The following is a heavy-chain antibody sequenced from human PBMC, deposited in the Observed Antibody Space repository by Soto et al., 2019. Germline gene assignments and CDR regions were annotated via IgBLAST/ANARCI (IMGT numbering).Heavy chain of an antibody. J-gene: IGHJ4*02. CDR1: GFTFRNYW. V-gene: IGHV3-7*05. D-gene: IGHD1-26*01. CDR2: INEVGSDD. CDR3: ARASGPGTVDY. Sequence: EVQLVESGGGLVQPGGSLRLSCVASGFTFRNYWMSWVRQAPGKGLGCVANINEVGSDDYFVDSVEGRFTVSRDNTKNALYLQLNSLRAEDTAVYYCARASGPGTVDYWGQGTLVTVSS.